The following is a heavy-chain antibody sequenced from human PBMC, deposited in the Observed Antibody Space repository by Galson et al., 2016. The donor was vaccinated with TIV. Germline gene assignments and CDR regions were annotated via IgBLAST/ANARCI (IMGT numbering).Heavy chain of an antibody. CDR1: GFTIGTYA. D-gene: IGHD5/OR15-5a*01. V-gene: IGHV3-23*01. CDR3: AKEVSTVPYGIDL. J-gene: IGHJ6*02. Sequence: SLRLSCAPSGFTIGTYAMSWVRQAPGKGLAWVSAISASGSYTFYAGSVKGRFTISRDNSRNTLYLQMNGLRPEDTAVYYCAKEVSTVPYGIDLWGQGTTVTVSS. CDR2: ISASGSYT.